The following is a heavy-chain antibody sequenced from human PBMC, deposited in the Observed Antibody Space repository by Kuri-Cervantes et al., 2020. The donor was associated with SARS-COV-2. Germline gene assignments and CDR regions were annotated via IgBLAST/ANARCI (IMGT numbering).Heavy chain of an antibody. Sequence: GGSLRLSCAASGFTFSGHWIHWVRQAPGKGLVWVSRINPDGSYTNNADSVKGRFTISRDNAKNTLYLQMNSLRAEDTAVYYCARANDFWSGYSAYYFDYWGQGTLVTVSS. CDR2: INPDGSYT. J-gene: IGHJ4*02. CDR3: ARANDFWSGYSAYYFDY. V-gene: IGHV3-74*01. D-gene: IGHD3-3*01. CDR1: GFTFSGHW.